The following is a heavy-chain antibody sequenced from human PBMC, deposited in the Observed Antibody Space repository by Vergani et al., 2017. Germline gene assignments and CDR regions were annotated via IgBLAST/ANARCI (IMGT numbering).Heavy chain of an antibody. D-gene: IGHD4-17*01. CDR1: GGTFSSYA. V-gene: IGHV1-69*06. CDR2: IIPIFGTA. Sequence: QVHLVQSGAEVKKPGSSVKVSCKASGGTFSSYAISWVRQAPGQGLEWMGGIIPIFGTANYEQKFQGIVPVTADKSTSTAYMELSSLRSEDTAVYYCARGMTTVTQFVLGYWGQGTLVTVSS. CDR3: ARGMTTVTQFVLGY. J-gene: IGHJ4*02.